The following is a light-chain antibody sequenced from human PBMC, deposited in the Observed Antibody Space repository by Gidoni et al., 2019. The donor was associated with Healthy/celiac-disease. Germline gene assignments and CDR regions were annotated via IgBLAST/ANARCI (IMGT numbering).Light chain of an antibody. J-gene: IGLJ2*01. V-gene: IGLV2-14*01. Sequence: QSALTQPAPVSGSPGQSITISCPGTSSDVGGYNYVSWYQQHPGKAPKLMIYEVSNRPSGVSNRFSGSKSGNTASLTISGLQAEDEADYYCSSYTSSSSVFGGGTKLTVL. CDR3: SSYTSSSSV. CDR2: EVS. CDR1: SSDVGGYNY.